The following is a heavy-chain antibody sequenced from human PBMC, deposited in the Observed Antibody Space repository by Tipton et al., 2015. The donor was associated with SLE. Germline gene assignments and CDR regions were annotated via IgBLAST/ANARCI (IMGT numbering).Heavy chain of an antibody. D-gene: IGHD2-15*01. CDR3: AAGGGGSGPRPLTFDY. CDR2: IFYGGTT. Sequence: TLSLTCTVSGGSISSGGHYWSWIRQHPGKGLEWIGYIFYGGTTYSNPSLKSRVTISVDTSKNQFSLNLSSVTAADTAVYYCAAGGGGSGPRPLTFDYWGQGTLVTVSS. V-gene: IGHV4-31*03. CDR1: GGSISSGGHY. J-gene: IGHJ4*02.